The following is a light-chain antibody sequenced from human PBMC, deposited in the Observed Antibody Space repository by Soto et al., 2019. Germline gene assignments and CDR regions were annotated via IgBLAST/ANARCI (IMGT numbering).Light chain of an antibody. CDR3: QQSLITQYS. Sequence: DIQMTQSPSSLSASVGARVTITCRASQSVNRNLHWYQQRPGKAPKLLISGASSLQSGVPSRFSVSGSGTDFTLTISSLQPEDFATYYCQQSLITQYSFGQGTKLEIK. J-gene: IGKJ2*03. V-gene: IGKV1-39*01. CDR2: GAS. CDR1: QSVNRN.